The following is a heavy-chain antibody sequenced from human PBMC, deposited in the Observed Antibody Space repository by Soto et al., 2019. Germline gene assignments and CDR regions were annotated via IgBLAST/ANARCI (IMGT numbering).Heavy chain of an antibody. CDR2: ISSSSSYI. CDR1: GFTFSSYS. Sequence: PGGSLRLSCXASGFTFSSYSMNWVRQAPGKGLEWVSSISSSSSYIYYADSVKGRFTISRDNAKNSLYLQMNSLRAEDTAVYYCARDHPLHFDYWGQGTLVTVSS. V-gene: IGHV3-21*01. CDR3: ARDHPLHFDY. J-gene: IGHJ4*02.